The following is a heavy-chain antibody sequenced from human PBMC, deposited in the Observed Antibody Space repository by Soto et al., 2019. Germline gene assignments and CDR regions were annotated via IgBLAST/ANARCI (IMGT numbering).Heavy chain of an antibody. CDR1: GGSISSNY. V-gene: IGHV4-59*01. CDR2: VYYSGST. D-gene: IGHD2-2*01. J-gene: IGHJ4*02. CDR3: ARELSY. Sequence: QVQLQESGPRLVKPSENLSLTCTVSGGSISSNYWTWIRQPPGKGLEWIGYVYYSGSTNSNPALTSRVTISVDTSKNQFSLKLNSVTAADTAVYYCARELSYWGQGILVTVSS.